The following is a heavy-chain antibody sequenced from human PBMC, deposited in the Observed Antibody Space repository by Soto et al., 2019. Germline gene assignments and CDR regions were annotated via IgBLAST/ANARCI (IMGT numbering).Heavy chain of an antibody. CDR2: IIPILGIA. CDR1: GGTFSSYT. CDR3: ARPVYTAIPDDYGMDV. J-gene: IGHJ6*02. D-gene: IGHD5-18*01. V-gene: IGHV1-69*02. Sequence: QVQLVQSGAEVKKPGSSVKVSCKASGGTFSSYTISWVRQAPGQGLEWMGRIIPILGIANYAQKFQGRVTITADKSTSTAYMELSSLRSEDTAVYYCARPVYTAIPDDYGMDVWGQGTTVTVSS.